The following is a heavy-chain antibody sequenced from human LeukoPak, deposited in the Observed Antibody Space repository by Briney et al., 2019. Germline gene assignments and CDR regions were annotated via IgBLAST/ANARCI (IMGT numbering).Heavy chain of an antibody. Sequence: PSETLSLTCAVYGGSFSGYYWSWIRQPPEKGLEWIGEINHSGSTNYNPSLKSRVTISVDTSKNQFSQKLSSVTAADTAVYYCARGPPPMNCSGGSCTTDYWGQGTLVTVSS. CDR1: GGSFSGYY. D-gene: IGHD2-15*01. J-gene: IGHJ4*02. V-gene: IGHV4-34*01. CDR3: ARGPPPMNCSGGSCTTDY. CDR2: INHSGST.